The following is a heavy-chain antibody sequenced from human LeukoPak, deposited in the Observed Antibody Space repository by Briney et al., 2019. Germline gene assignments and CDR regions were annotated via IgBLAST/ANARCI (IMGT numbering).Heavy chain of an antibody. J-gene: IGHJ6*02. CDR2: ISAYNGNT. CDR1: GYTFTSYG. Sequence: ASVKVSCKASGYTFTSYGISWVRQAPGQGLEWMGWISAYNGNTNYAQKLQGRVTVTTDTSTSTAYMELRSLRSDDTAVYYCARDLHSSSWYPIPYYYYGMDVWGQGTTVTVSS. D-gene: IGHD6-13*01. CDR3: ARDLHSSSWYPIPYYYYGMDV. V-gene: IGHV1-18*01.